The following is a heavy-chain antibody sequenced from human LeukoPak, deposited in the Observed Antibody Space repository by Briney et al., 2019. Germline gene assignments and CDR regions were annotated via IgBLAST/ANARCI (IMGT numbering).Heavy chain of an antibody. CDR1: GFTFSDYN. J-gene: IGHJ4*02. CDR3: ARSTREYCSGGSCFNFDS. Sequence: PGGSLRLSCAASGFTFSDYNMRWIRQAPGKGLEWVSSISRSGSTKYYADSVKGRFTISRDNAKNSLYLQMNSLRAEDTAVYYCARSTREYCSGGSCFNFDSWGQGTLVTVSS. V-gene: IGHV3-11*04. CDR2: ISRSGSTK. D-gene: IGHD2-15*01.